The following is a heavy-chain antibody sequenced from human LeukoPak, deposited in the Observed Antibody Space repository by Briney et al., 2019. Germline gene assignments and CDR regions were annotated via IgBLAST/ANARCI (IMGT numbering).Heavy chain of an antibody. CDR3: ARTAGDGDYVLR. V-gene: IGHV1-18*01. D-gene: IGHD4-17*01. CDR2: ISAYNGNT. Sequence: ASVKVSCKASGYTFTSYGISWVRQAPGQGLEWMGWISAYNGNTNYAQKLQGRVTMTTDTSTSTAYMELSSLRSEDTAVYYCARTAGDGDYVLRWGQGTLVTVSS. CDR1: GYTFTSYG. J-gene: IGHJ4*02.